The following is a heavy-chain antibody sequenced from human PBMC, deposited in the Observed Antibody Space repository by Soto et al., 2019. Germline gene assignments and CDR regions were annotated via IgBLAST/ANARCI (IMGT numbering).Heavy chain of an antibody. CDR2: IYYSGST. J-gene: IGHJ4*02. D-gene: IGHD5-12*01. CDR3: AREGSYSAYNFAHGIQLWSFDF. CDR1: GYSISSSNW. Sequence: SETLSLTCAVSGYSISSSNWWGWIRQPPGKGLEWIGYIYYSGSTYYNPSPKSRVTMSVDTSKNQFSLKLSSVTAADMAVYYCAREGSYSAYNFAHGIQLWSFDFWGQGALVTVSS. V-gene: IGHV4-28*03.